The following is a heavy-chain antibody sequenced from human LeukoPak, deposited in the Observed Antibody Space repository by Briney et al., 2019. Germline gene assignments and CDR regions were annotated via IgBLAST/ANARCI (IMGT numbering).Heavy chain of an antibody. Sequence: PGGSLRLSCAASGFIFSTYTMNWIRQAPGKGLEWVSYISGSSSYTNYADSMKGRFTISRDNAKNSLYLQMNSLRAEDTAVYYCARDKFVTTGGLDYWGQGTLVTVSS. J-gene: IGHJ4*02. CDR1: GFIFSTYT. V-gene: IGHV3-11*05. CDR2: ISGSSSYT. CDR3: ARDKFVTTGGLDY. D-gene: IGHD4-17*01.